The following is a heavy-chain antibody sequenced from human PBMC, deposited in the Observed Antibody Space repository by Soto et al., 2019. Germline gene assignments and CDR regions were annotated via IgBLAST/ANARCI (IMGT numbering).Heavy chain of an antibody. D-gene: IGHD3-22*01. CDR1: GGSISSGGYS. J-gene: IGHJ4*02. Sequence: QLQLQESGSGLVKPSQTLSLTCAVSGGSISSGGYSWSWIRQPPGKGLEWIGYIYHSGSTYYNPSLKSRVTISVDRSKNQFSLKLSSVTAADTAVYYCARTDYYDSSGYPGVFDYWGQGTLVTVSS. V-gene: IGHV4-30-2*01. CDR3: ARTDYYDSSGYPGVFDY. CDR2: IYHSGST.